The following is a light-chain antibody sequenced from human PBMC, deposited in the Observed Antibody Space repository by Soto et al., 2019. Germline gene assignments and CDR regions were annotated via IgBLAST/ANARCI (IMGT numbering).Light chain of an antibody. J-gene: IGLJ1*01. CDR3: QSYDSSLSGLV. V-gene: IGLV1-40*01. Sequence: QSALTQPPSVSGAPGQRVTISCTGSSSNIGAGYDVHWYQQLPGTAPKLLIYGNSNRPSGVPDRFSGSKSGTSASLAITGLQAEDEADHYCQSYDSSLSGLVFGTGTKVTVL. CDR1: SSNIGAGYD. CDR2: GNS.